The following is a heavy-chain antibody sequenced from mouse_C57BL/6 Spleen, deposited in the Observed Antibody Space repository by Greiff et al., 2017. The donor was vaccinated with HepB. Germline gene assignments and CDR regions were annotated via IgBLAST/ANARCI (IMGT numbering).Heavy chain of an antibody. CDR1: GYSFTGYY. D-gene: IGHD2-4*01. CDR2: INPSTGGT. V-gene: IGHV1-42*01. CDR3: ARGDDYDGAWFAY. J-gene: IGHJ3*01. Sequence: VQLQQSGPELVKPGASVKISCKASGYSFTGYYMNWVKQSPEKSLEWIGEINPSTGGTTYNQKFKAKATLTVDKSSSTAYMQLKSLTSEDSAVYYGARGDDYDGAWFAYWGQGTLVTVSA.